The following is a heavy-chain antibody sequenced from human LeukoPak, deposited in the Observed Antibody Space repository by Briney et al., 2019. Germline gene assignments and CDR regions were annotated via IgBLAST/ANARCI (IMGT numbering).Heavy chain of an antibody. D-gene: IGHD3-22*01. CDR1: GFTFSNFA. J-gene: IGHJ4*02. Sequence: PGGSLRLSCAASGFTFSNFAISWVRQAPGKGLEWVSAISDSGGSTYYADSVKGRFTISRDNSKNTLYLQMNSLRAEDTAVYYCAREGNNYYYDSSGYPFYFDYWGQGTLVTVPS. CDR3: AREGNNYYYDSSGYPFYFDY. CDR2: ISDSGGST. V-gene: IGHV3-23*01.